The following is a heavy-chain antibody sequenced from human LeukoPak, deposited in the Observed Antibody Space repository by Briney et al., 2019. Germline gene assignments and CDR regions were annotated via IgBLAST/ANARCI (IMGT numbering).Heavy chain of an antibody. CDR2: ISSSSSYI. D-gene: IGHD7-27*01. V-gene: IGHV3-21*01. Sequence: GGSLRLSCAASGFTFSSYSMNWVRQAPGKGLEWVSSISSSSSYIYYADSVKGRFTISRDNAKNSLYLQMNSLRAEDTAVYYCARERLSGATLDAFDIWGQGTMVTVSS. J-gene: IGHJ3*02. CDR3: ARERLSGATLDAFDI. CDR1: GFTFSSYS.